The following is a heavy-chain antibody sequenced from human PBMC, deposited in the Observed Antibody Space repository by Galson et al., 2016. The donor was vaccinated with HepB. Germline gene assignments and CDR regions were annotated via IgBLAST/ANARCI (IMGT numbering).Heavy chain of an antibody. CDR3: AREGGFGDPYYFDY. Sequence: TLSLTCAVSGGSISSGDNSWSWIRQPPGKGLEWIGYIYDSGSTFYNPSLRGRVTISVDRSNNQFSLKLTSVTAADTAVYYCAREGGFGDPYYFDYWGQGTPVTVSS. CDR1: GGSISSGDNS. D-gene: IGHD4-17*01. J-gene: IGHJ4*02. V-gene: IGHV4-30-2*01. CDR2: IYDSGST.